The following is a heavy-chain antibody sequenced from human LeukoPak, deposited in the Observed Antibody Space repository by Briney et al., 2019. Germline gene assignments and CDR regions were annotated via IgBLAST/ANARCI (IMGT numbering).Heavy chain of an antibody. Sequence: PGGSLRLSCAASGFTSSSYSMNWVRQAPGKGLEWVSSISSSSSYIYYADSVKGRFTISRDNAKNSLYLQMNSLRAEDTAVYYCARDFWSGYTNYYYYYGMDVWGQGTTVTVSS. D-gene: IGHD3-3*01. CDR2: ISSSSSYI. J-gene: IGHJ6*02. CDR1: GFTSSSYS. V-gene: IGHV3-21*01. CDR3: ARDFWSGYTNYYYYYGMDV.